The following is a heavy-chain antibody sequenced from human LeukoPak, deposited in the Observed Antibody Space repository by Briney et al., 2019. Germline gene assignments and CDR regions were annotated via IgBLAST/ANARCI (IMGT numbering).Heavy chain of an antibody. J-gene: IGHJ6*02. CDR2: ISSSGST. V-gene: IGHV4-4*07. D-gene: IGHD3-10*01. CDR1: GGSISSSY. CDR3: AGAGESRKTMVRGVYYDYYGMDV. Sequence: SETLSLTCTVSGGSISSSYWSWIRQPAGKGLEWIGRISSSGSTKYNPSLKSRVSMSVDTSKNQFSLKLSSVTAADTAVYYCAGAGESRKTMVRGVYYDYYGMDVWGQGTTVTVSS.